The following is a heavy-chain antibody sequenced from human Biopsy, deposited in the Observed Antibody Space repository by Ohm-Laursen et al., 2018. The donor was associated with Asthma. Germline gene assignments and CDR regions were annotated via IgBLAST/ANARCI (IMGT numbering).Heavy chain of an antibody. D-gene: IGHD4-23*01. Sequence: ASVKVSCKTSGYTFNSAGITWVRQAPGRGLEWMGWISVYNGNTKVAQKLQDRVTMITDTSTSTAYMELRSLRSDDTAVYFCARAVDYSYYYGIDVWGQGTTVTVS. CDR2: ISVYNGNT. CDR1: GYTFNSAG. V-gene: IGHV1-18*01. J-gene: IGHJ6*02. CDR3: ARAVDYSYYYGIDV.